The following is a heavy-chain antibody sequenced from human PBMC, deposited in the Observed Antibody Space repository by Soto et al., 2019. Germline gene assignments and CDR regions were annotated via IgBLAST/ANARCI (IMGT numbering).Heavy chain of an antibody. CDR3: ARGDDFGGMDV. CDR1: GGSITIGGYS. Sequence: QVRLQESGPGLVKPSQTLSLTCTVSGGSITIGGYSWSWIRQLPGKGLEWIGYIYYSGSSYYSPSLKSRVTISLDTSRNQFSLNLISVTAADTAVYYCARGDDFGGMDVWGQGTTVTVSS. J-gene: IGHJ6*02. CDR2: IYYSGSS. D-gene: IGHD3-3*01. V-gene: IGHV4-31*03.